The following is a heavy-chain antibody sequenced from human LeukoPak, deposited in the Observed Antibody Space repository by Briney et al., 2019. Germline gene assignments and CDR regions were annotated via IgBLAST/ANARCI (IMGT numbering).Heavy chain of an antibody. J-gene: IGHJ5*02. D-gene: IGHD3-9*01. CDR1: GYTFTGYY. Sequence: ASVKVSCKASGYTFTGYYMHWVRQAPGQGLEWMGWINPNSGGTNYAQKFQGRVTMTRDTSISTAYMELSRLRSDDTAVYYCARSPPGVDIIYWFDPWGQGTLVTVSS. CDR3: ARSPPGVDIIYWFDP. V-gene: IGHV1-2*02. CDR2: INPNSGGT.